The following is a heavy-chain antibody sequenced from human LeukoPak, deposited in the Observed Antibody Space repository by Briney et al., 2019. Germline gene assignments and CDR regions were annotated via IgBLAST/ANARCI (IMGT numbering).Heavy chain of an antibody. V-gene: IGHV3-15*01. CDR2: TYSKADGGTT. J-gene: IGHJ4*02. CDR1: GFTFSNAW. CDR3: TTERSGGPDY. D-gene: IGHD2-15*01. Sequence: NPGGSLRLSCAASGFTFSNAWMSWVRQVAGKGLEWVGRTYSKADGGTTDYAAPVKGRFTISRDDSKNMLFLQMNSLKTEDTAVYYCTTERSGGPDYWGQGTLVIVSS.